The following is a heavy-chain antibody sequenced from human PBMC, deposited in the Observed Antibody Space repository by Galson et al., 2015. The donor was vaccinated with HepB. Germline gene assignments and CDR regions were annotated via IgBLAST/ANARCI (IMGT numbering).Heavy chain of an antibody. CDR3: ARTQVGAAYFDP. J-gene: IGHJ4*02. CDR2: TWYRSKWYY. D-gene: IGHD1-26*01. V-gene: IGHV6-1*01. CDR1: GDSVSSTSAV. Sequence: CAISGDSVSSTSAVWNWVRQSPSRGLEWLGRTWYRSKWYYGFAVSVESRITINPDTSKNQFSLQLSSVTPEDTAVYYCARTQVGAAYFDPWGQGTLVTVSS.